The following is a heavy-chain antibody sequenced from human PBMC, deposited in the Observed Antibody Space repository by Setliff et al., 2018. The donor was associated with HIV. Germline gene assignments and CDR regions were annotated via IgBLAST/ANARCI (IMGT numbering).Heavy chain of an antibody. CDR2: IHTGGST. Sequence: SETLSLTCTVSGGSISSGSHYWTWIRQPAGKGLEWIGHIHTGGSTNYDLSLMSRVTISVDTSKNQFSLKLSSVTAADTAVYYCATSGYSYAFNWFDPWGQGTLVTVSS. D-gene: IGHD5-18*01. J-gene: IGHJ5*02. CDR1: GGSISSGSHY. V-gene: IGHV4-61*09. CDR3: ATSGYSYAFNWFDP.